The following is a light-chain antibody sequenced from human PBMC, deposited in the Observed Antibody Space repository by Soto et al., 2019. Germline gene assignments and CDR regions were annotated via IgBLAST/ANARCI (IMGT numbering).Light chain of an antibody. CDR3: QQYKSYSPWT. CDR1: QSISSW. V-gene: IGKV1-5*01. J-gene: IGKJ1*01. CDR2: DAS. Sequence: DIQMTQSPSTLSASVGDKVTITCRASQSISSWSAWYEQKPGKAPKLLIYDASSLESGVPARFSGSESGTEFALTISILQPDDFSTYYCQQYKSYSPWTFGQGTKVEIK.